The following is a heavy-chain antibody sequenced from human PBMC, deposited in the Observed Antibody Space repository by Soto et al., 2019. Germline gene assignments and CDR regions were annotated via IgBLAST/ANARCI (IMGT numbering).Heavy chain of an antibody. CDR1: GGSISSYY. Sequence: ETLSLTCTVSGGSISSYYWSWIRQPPGKGLEWIGYIYYSGSTNYNPSLKSRVTISVDTSKNQFSLKLSSVTAADTAVYYCARVRYYDSSGYYSRDYYGMDVWGQGTTVTVSS. V-gene: IGHV4-59*01. J-gene: IGHJ6*02. CDR3: ARVRYYDSSGYYSRDYYGMDV. D-gene: IGHD3-22*01. CDR2: IYYSGST.